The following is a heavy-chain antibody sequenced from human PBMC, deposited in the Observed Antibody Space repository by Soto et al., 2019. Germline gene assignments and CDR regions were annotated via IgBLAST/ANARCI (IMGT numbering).Heavy chain of an antibody. CDR1: GGSFNTYY. Sequence: QVQLQQWGAGLLKPSETLSLTCAVYGGSFNTYYWSWIRQPPGKGLEWIGEINHGGSTNYNPSLESRVTISVDTSKNQFSLKMSSVTAADTAVYYCARLSALRGVIRDHYYYYYMDVWGKGTTVTVSS. CDR3: ARLSALRGVIRDHYYYYYMDV. V-gene: IGHV4-34*01. D-gene: IGHD3-10*01. CDR2: INHGGST. J-gene: IGHJ6*03.